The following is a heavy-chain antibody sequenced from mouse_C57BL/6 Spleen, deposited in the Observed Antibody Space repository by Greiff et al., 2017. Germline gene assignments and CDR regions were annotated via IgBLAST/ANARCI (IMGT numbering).Heavy chain of an antibody. CDR1: GYTFTSYW. V-gene: IGHV1-61*01. CDR2: IYPSDSET. CDR3: ARGDGPHAMDD. D-gene: IGHD2-3*01. Sequence: QVQLQQPGAELVRPGSSVKLSCKASGYTFTSYWMDWVQQRPGQGLEWIGNIYPSDSETHYKQKFKDKATLTVDKSSSTAYMQLISLTSEDSEVYYCARGDGPHAMDDWGQGTSVTVSS. J-gene: IGHJ4*01.